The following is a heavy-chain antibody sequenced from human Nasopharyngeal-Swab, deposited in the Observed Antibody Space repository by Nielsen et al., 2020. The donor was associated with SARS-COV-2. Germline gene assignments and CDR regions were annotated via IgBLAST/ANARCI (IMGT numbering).Heavy chain of an antibody. CDR1: GFTVSSNY. D-gene: IGHD4-23*01. Sequence: GESLKISCAASGFTVSSNYMSWVRQAPGKGLEWVSVIYSGGSTYYADSVKGRFTISRDNSKNTLYLQMNNLRAEDTAVYYCARATPTYGGGDFDYWGQGTLVTVSS. J-gene: IGHJ4*02. CDR2: IYSGGST. CDR3: ARATPTYGGGDFDY. V-gene: IGHV3-53*01.